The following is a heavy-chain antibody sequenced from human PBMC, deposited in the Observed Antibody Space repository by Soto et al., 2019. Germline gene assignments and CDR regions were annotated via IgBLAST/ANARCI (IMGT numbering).Heavy chain of an antibody. J-gene: IGHJ6*02. CDR1: GGSISSGGYY. Sequence: SETLSLTCTVSGGSISSGGYYWSRIRQHPGKGLEWIGYIYYSGSTYYNPSLKSRVTISVDTSKNQFSLKLSSVTAADTAVYYCARQTSVWSGQYYYGMDVWGQGTTVTVSS. D-gene: IGHD3-3*01. CDR3: ARQTSVWSGQYYYGMDV. V-gene: IGHV4-31*03. CDR2: IYYSGST.